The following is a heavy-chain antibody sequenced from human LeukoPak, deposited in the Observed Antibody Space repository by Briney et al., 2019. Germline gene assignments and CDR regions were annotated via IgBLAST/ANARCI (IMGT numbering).Heavy chain of an antibody. V-gene: IGHV4-59*08. CDR3: ARSSTMVRGVMDY. Sequence: PSETLSLTCTVSGGSISSYYWSWIRQPPGKGLEWIGYIYYSGSTNYNPSLKSRVTISVDTSKNQFSLKLSPVTAADTAVYYCARSSTMVRGVMDYWGQGTLVTVSS. CDR1: GGSISSYY. CDR2: IYYSGST. J-gene: IGHJ4*02. D-gene: IGHD3-10*01.